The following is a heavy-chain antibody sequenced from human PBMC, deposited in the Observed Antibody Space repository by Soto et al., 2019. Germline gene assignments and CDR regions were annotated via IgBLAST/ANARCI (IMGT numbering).Heavy chain of an antibody. J-gene: IGHJ4*02. CDR1: GGSFSSYH. D-gene: IGHD5-18*01. V-gene: IGHV4-34*01. Sequence: PSETLSLTCAVYGGSFSSYHWIWIRQTPGKGLEWIGEINHLTTTNYNPSLKSRVIISLDTPKNQFSLKLSSVTAADTAVYYCARGYDTALAPIFWGQGILVTVSS. CDR2: INHLTTT. CDR3: ARGYDTALAPIF.